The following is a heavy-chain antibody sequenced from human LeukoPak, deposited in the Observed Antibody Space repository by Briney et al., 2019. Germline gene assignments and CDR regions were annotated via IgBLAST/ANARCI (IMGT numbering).Heavy chain of an antibody. V-gene: IGHV3-23*01. CDR3: AKDPTYYDYVWSDC. CDR2: ISNSGGST. Sequence: PGRSLRLSCAASGFTFSSYAMSWVRQAPGKGLEWVSGISNSGGSTYYADSVKGRFTISRDNSKNTLYLQMNSLRAEDTAVYYCAKDPTYYDYVWSDCWGQGTLVTVSS. J-gene: IGHJ4*02. D-gene: IGHD3-16*01. CDR1: GFTFSSYA.